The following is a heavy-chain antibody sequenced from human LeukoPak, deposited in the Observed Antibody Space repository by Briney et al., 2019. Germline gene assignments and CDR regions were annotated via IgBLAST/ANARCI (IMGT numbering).Heavy chain of an antibody. J-gene: IGHJ3*02. D-gene: IGHD3-3*01. CDR3: ARDLGYDFWSGYSAFDI. Sequence: SQTLSLTCTVSGGTISSYYWSWIRQPAGKGLEWIGRIYTSGSTNYNPSLKSRVTMSVDTSKNQFSLKLSSVTAADTAVYYCARDLGYDFWSGYSAFDIWGQGTMVTVSS. V-gene: IGHV4-4*07. CDR1: GGTISSYY. CDR2: IYTSGST.